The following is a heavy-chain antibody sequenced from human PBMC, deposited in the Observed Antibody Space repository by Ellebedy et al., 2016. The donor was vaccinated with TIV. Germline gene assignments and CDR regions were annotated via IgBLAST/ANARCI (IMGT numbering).Heavy chain of an antibody. CDR1: GFTFSLYG. Sequence: GESLKISXAASGFTFSLYGMHWVRQAPGKGLEWVALIWSDGNNKFYADSVNGRFTISRDNSKDTLYLEMNSLRAEDTAMYYCARDWQRSLDSWGQGALVTVSS. D-gene: IGHD4-17*01. J-gene: IGHJ4*02. CDR2: IWSDGNNK. V-gene: IGHV3-33*01. CDR3: ARDWQRSLDS.